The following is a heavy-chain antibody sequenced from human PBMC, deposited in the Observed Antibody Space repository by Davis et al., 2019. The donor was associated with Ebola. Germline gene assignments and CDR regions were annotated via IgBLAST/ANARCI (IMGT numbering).Heavy chain of an antibody. CDR3: ARVRGSVYYYYYMDV. J-gene: IGHJ6*03. CDR2: IIPIFGTA. Sequence: SVKVSCKASGGTFSSYAISWVRQAPGQGLEWMGGIIPIFGTANYAQKFQGRVTITADESTSTAYMELSSLRSEDTAVYYCARVRGSVYYYYYMDVWGKGTTVTVSS. D-gene: IGHD3-10*01. V-gene: IGHV1-69*13. CDR1: GGTFSSYA.